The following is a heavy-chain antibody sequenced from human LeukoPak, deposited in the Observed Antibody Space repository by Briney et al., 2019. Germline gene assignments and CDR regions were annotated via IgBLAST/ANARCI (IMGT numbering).Heavy chain of an antibody. CDR1: GDSISSYY. D-gene: IGHD5-18*01. CDR3: ARGDTAMVPLDY. Sequence: PSETLSLTCTVSGDSISSYYWSWIRQPPGKGLEWIGYIYYSGSTNYNPSLKSRVTISVDTSKNQFSLKLSSVTAADTAVYYCARGDTAMVPLDYWGQGTLVTVSS. J-gene: IGHJ4*02. CDR2: IYYSGST. V-gene: IGHV4-59*01.